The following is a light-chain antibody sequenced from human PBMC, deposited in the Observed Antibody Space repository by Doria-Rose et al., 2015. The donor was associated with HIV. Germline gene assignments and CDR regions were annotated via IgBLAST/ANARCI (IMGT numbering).Light chain of an antibody. CDR2: DGS. V-gene: IGKV3-20*01. CDR3: HQYGTSWT. CDR1: QRFSSTY. J-gene: IGKJ1*01. Sequence: TQSPGTLSLSPGERATLSCRASQRFSSTYFARYQQKPGQARSLLTYDGSTRATGIPDRFSASGSGTDFTLTIIRLEPEDFALYYCHQYGTSWTFGQGTKVEI.